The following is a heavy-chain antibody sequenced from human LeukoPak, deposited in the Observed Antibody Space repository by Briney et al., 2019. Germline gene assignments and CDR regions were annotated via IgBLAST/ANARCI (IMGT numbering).Heavy chain of an antibody. CDR2: MNPNSGNT. D-gene: IGHD2-15*01. CDR3: ARGGGYCSGGSCPYYFDY. J-gene: IGHJ4*02. Sequence: ASVNVSFKASGYTFTIYDINWVRQAAGQGGEWMGWMNPNSGNTGYAQKFQGRVTIATDTSISTAYMELSSLTSEDTAVYYCARGGGYCSGGSCPYYFDYWGQGTLVTVTS. CDR1: GYTFTIYD. V-gene: IGHV1-8*01.